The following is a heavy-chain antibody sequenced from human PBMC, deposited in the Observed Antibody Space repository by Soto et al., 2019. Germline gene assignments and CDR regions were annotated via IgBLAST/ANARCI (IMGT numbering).Heavy chain of an antibody. Sequence: GGSLRLSCAASGFTFSSYAMSWVRQAPGKGLEWVSAISGSGGSTYYADSVKGRFTISRDNSKNTLYLQLNSLRAEDTAVYYCANLPTQLVYYDILTGFDYWGQGTLVTAPQ. CDR3: ANLPTQLVYYDILTGFDY. CDR1: GFTFSSYA. CDR2: ISGSGGST. V-gene: IGHV3-23*01. D-gene: IGHD3-9*01. J-gene: IGHJ4*02.